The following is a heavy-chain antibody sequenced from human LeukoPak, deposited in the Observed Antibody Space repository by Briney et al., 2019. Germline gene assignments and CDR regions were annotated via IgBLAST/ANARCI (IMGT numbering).Heavy chain of an antibody. CDR1: GGSISSYY. D-gene: IGHD3-10*01. V-gene: IGHV4-59*01. CDR2: IYYSGST. CDR3: ARVGYYGSGSYTFDY. J-gene: IGHJ4*02. Sequence: SETLSLTCTVSGGSISSYYWSWIRQPPGKGLDWIGHIYYSGSTNYNPSLKSRVTISIDTSKNHFSLNLRSVTAADTAVYFCARVGYYGSGSYTFDYWGQGPLVTVSS.